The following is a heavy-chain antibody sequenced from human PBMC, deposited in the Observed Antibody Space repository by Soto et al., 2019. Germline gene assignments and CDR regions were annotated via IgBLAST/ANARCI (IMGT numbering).Heavy chain of an antibody. V-gene: IGHV5-51*01. CDR2: IYPGDSDV. D-gene: IGHD6-19*01. CDR3: AKSLAAQAIDF. Sequence: ESLKISCKGSGFSFTTYWIAWVRQMPGKGLEWMAIIYPGDSDVKYSPSFQGQVTVSADKSISTAYLQWSSLQASDTAMYYCAKSLAAQAIDFWGQGTLVTSPQ. CDR1: GFSFTTYW. J-gene: IGHJ4*02.